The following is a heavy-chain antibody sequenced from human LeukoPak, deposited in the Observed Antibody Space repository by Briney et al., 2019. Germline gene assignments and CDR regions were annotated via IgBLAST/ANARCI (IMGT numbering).Heavy chain of an antibody. Sequence: GGSLRLSCAASGFTFSTYAMTWVRQAPGKGLEWVSVISGSGGSTSYADSVKGRFTISRDNSKNTLYLQMNSLRAEDTAVYYCARDVTHCGGDCYSGDYWGQGTLVTVSS. CDR3: ARDVTHCGGDCYSGDY. CDR1: GFTFSTYA. V-gene: IGHV3-23*01. D-gene: IGHD2-21*02. J-gene: IGHJ4*02. CDR2: ISGSGGST.